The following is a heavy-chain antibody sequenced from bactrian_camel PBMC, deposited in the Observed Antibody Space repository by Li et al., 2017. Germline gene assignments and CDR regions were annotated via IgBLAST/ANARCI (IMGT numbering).Heavy chain of an antibody. CDR1: GLTFEGGN. CDR3: AAVTGCSLTPWLRDPGNKSGPMN. Sequence: HVQLVESGGGAVQTGGSLRLTCTAVGLTFEGGNQGWYRETPGNEFELVSSIAPDGSRWYADSVKGRFIISRDSSKMTWSLQMNNLKPEDTAMYYCAAVTGCSLTPWLRDPGNKSGPMNWGQGTQVTVS. V-gene: IGHV3S55*01. J-gene: IGHJ4*01. D-gene: IGHD3*01. CDR2: IAPDGSR.